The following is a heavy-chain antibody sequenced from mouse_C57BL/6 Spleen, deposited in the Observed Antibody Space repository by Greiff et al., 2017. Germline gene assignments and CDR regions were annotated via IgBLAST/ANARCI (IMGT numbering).Heavy chain of an antibody. CDR3: ARSTMITETVSYYLDY. Sequence: VQLQQSGPELVKPGASVKISCKASGYAFSSSWMHWVKQRPGQGLEWIGRIYPGNGDTNYNGKFKGKATLTADKSSSTAYMQLSSLTSEDSAVYFCARSTMITETVSYYLDYWGQGTTLTVSS. CDR1: GYAFSSSW. V-gene: IGHV1-82*01. J-gene: IGHJ2*01. CDR2: IYPGNGDT. D-gene: IGHD2-4*01.